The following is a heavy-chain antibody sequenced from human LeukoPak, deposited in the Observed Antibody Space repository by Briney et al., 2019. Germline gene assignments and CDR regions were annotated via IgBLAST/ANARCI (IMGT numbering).Heavy chain of an antibody. V-gene: IGHV4-30-4*01. CDR1: GGSISSGDYY. CDR2: IYYSGST. CDR3: ARVGGLDYYGSGSPWFDP. D-gene: IGHD3-10*01. Sequence: SETLSLTCTVSGGSISSGDYYWRWIRQPPGKGLEWIGYIYYSGSTYYNPSLKSRVTISVDTSKNQFSLKLSSVTAADTAVYYCARVGGLDYYGSGSPWFDPWGQGTLVTVSS. J-gene: IGHJ5*02.